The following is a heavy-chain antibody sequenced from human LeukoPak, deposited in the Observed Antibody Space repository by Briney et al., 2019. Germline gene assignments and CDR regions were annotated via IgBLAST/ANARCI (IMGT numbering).Heavy chain of an antibody. V-gene: IGHV1-69*04. CDR3: ARDLGCSSTSCYTDFDY. Sequence: SVKVSCKASGGTFSSYTISWVRQAPGQGLEWMGRIIPILGIANYAQKFQGRVTITADKSTSTAYMELGSLRSEDTAVYYCARDLGCSSTSCYTDFDYWGQGTLVTVSS. CDR2: IIPILGIA. CDR1: GGTFSSYT. J-gene: IGHJ4*02. D-gene: IGHD2-2*02.